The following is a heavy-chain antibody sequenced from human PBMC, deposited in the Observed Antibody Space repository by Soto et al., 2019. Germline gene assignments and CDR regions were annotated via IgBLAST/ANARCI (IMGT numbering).Heavy chain of an antibody. V-gene: IGHV4-39*01. D-gene: IGHD2-15*01. J-gene: IGHJ6*03. CDR3: ARHVGGYYYYMDV. Sequence: SETLSLTCTVSGGSISSSSYYWGWIRQPPGEGLEWIGSIYYSGNTYYNPSLKSRVTISVETSKNQFSLKLSSVTAADTAVYYCARHVGGYYYYMDVWGKGTTVTVSS. CDR1: GGSISSSSYY. CDR2: IYYSGNT.